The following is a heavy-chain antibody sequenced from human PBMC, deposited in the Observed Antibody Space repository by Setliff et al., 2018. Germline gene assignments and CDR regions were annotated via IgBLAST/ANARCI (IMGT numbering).Heavy chain of an antibody. CDR2: ISASGGST. D-gene: IGHD6-13*01. CDR3: AKDPRQQGKGYYFDY. J-gene: IGHJ4*02. Sequence: PGGSLRLSCAASGFTFSSYAMSWVRQAPGKGLEWVSAISASGGSTYYADSVKGRFTISRDNSKNTLYLQMNSLRAEDTAVYYCAKDPRQQGKGYYFDYWGQGTLVTVS. V-gene: IGHV3-23*01. CDR1: GFTFSSYA.